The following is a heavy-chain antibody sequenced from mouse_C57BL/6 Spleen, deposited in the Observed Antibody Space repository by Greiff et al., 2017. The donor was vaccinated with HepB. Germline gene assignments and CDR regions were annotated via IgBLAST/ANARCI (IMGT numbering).Heavy chain of an antibody. CDR3: ARGNVLPCSEDGVDY. V-gene: IGHV1-81*01. CDR2: IYPRSGNT. Sequence: VQLQQSGAELARPGASVKLSCKASGYTFTSYGISWVKQRTGQGLEWIGEIYPRSGNTYYNEKFKGKATLTADKSSSTAYMELRSLTSEDSAVCVCARGNVLPCSEDGVDYWGQGTSVTVSS. CDR1: GYTFTSYG. D-gene: IGHD1-1*02. J-gene: IGHJ4*01.